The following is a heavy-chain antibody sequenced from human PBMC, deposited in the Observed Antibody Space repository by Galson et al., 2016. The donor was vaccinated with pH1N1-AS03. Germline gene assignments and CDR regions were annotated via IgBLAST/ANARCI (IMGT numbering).Heavy chain of an antibody. CDR2: IYYTGDI. J-gene: IGHJ6*02. V-gene: IGHV4-59*08. CDR3: GRHLRNSYSMDV. Sequence: SETLSLTCTVSGGSINSYYWTWIRQPPGKGLEWIGQIYYTGDIIYTPALRSRVTISVDTSKTQSSLSLSSVTAADTAVYYCGRHLRNSYSMDVWGQGTTVTVSS. CDR1: GGSINSYY. D-gene: IGHD2-15*01.